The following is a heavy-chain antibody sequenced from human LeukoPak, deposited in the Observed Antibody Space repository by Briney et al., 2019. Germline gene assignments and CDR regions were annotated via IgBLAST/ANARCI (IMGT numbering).Heavy chain of an antibody. D-gene: IGHD1-1*01. Sequence: PGGSLRLSCAASGFTFSSYAMSWVRQAPGKGLEWVSAISGRGDITYYADSVKGRFTISRDNSKDTLYLQMNSLRAEDTAIYYCVKLRTGTATNFDYWGQGTLVTVSS. V-gene: IGHV3-23*01. CDR1: GFTFSSYA. CDR2: ISGRGDIT. J-gene: IGHJ4*02. CDR3: VKLRTGTATNFDY.